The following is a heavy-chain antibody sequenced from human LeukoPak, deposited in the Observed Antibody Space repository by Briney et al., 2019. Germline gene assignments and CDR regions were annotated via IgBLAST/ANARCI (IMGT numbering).Heavy chain of an antibody. Sequence: GESLKISGKGSGRSFTTYWFGWVRQLPGKGLEWMGIIYPGDSDTRYSPSFQGQVTISADKSISTAYLQWSSLKASDTAMYYCARQGYTYGYDYWGQGTLVTVSS. D-gene: IGHD5-18*01. CDR2: IYPGDSDT. CDR1: GRSFTTYW. J-gene: IGHJ4*02. CDR3: ARQGYTYGYDY. V-gene: IGHV5-51*01.